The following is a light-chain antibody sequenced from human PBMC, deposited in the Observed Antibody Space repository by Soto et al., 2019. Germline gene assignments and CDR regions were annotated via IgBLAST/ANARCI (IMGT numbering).Light chain of an antibody. CDR2: LNSDGSH. CDR3: QTWGTGIPWV. CDR1: SGHSSYA. V-gene: IGLV4-69*01. J-gene: IGLJ3*02. Sequence: QPVLTQSPSASASLGASVKLTCTLSSGHSSYAIAWHQQQPEKGPRYLMKLNSDGSHSKGDGIPDRFSGSSSGAERYLTISSLQSEDEADYYCQTWGTGIPWVFGGGTKVTVL.